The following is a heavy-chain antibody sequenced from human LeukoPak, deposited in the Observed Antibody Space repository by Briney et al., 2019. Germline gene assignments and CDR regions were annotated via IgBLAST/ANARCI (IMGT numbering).Heavy chain of an antibody. V-gene: IGHV3-21*01. D-gene: IGHD1-26*01. CDR2: ISSSSRYI. CDR3: ARATWDPNYDYYMDV. CDR1: GFTFSSYS. Sequence: GGSLRLSCAATGFTFSSYSMNWVRQAPGKGLEWVSSISSSSRYIYSTDSVKGRFTISRDNAKNSLYLQMNSLRAEDTAVYFCARATWDPNYDYYMDVWGKGTTVTISS. J-gene: IGHJ6*03.